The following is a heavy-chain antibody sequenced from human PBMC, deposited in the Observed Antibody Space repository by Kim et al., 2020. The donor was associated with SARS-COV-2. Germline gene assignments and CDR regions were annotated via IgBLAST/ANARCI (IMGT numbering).Heavy chain of an antibody. V-gene: IGHV4-31*02. Sequence: SLKRRVTISVDTSKNQFSLKLSSVTAADTAVYYCARDLGYGSGSPGYFDYWGQGTLVTVSS. D-gene: IGHD3-10*01. J-gene: IGHJ4*02. CDR3: ARDLGYGSGSPGYFDY.